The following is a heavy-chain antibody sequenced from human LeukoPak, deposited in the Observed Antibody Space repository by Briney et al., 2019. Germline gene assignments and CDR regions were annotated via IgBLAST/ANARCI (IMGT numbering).Heavy chain of an antibody. J-gene: IGHJ3*02. CDR1: GGSISSYY. V-gene: IGHV4-59*01. CDR3: ARGVTVLRYFDWFWNAFDI. D-gene: IGHD3-9*01. Sequence: SETLSLTCTVSGGSISSYYWSWIRQPPGKGLEWIGYIYYSGSTNYNPSLKSQVTISVDTSKNQFSLKLSSVTAADTAVYYCARGVTVLRYFDWFWNAFDIWGQGTMVTVSS. CDR2: IYYSGST.